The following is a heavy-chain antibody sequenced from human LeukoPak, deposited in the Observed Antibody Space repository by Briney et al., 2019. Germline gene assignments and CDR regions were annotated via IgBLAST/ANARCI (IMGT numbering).Heavy chain of an antibody. CDR3: ARDFRGSKFDY. J-gene: IGHJ4*02. V-gene: IGHV3-21*01. Sequence: PGGSLRLSCAASGFTFSSYAMSWVRQAPGKGLEWVSSISSSSSYIYYADSVKGRFTISRDNAKNSLYLQMSSLRAEDTAVYYCARDFRGSKFDYWGQGTLVTVSS. CDR1: GFTFSSYA. CDR2: ISSSSSYI. D-gene: IGHD3-16*01.